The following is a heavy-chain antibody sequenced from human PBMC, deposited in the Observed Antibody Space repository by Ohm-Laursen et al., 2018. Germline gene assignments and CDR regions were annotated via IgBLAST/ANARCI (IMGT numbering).Heavy chain of an antibody. CDR1: GFTFSHYY. D-gene: IGHD4-17*01. V-gene: IGHV3-11*04. CDR3: ARDDPVHGGAMDY. CDR2: ITNSGSTT. J-gene: IGHJ4*02. Sequence: SLRLSCAATGFTFSHYYMTWIRQAPGKGLEWISYITNSGSTTYYADSVKGRFSISRDNAKNSLYLQMNSLRADDTAVYYCARDDPVHGGAMDYWGQGTLVTVSS.